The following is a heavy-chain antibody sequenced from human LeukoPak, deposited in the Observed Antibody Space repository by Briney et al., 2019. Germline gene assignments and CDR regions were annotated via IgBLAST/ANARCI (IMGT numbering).Heavy chain of an antibody. Sequence: SETLSLTCTVSGGSISSSSYYWGWIRQPPGKGLEWIGSIYYSGSTYYNPSLKSRVTISVDTSKNQFSLKLSPVTAADTAVYYCARYGSGYYWGQGTLVTVSS. CDR2: IYYSGST. CDR1: GGSISSSSYY. J-gene: IGHJ4*02. V-gene: IGHV4-39*01. CDR3: ARYGSGYY. D-gene: IGHD3-10*01.